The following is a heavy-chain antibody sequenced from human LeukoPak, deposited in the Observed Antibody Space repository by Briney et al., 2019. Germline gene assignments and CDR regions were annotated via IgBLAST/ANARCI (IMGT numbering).Heavy chain of an antibody. CDR1: GGSFSGYY. D-gene: IGHD6-13*01. CDR3: ARKSFHTSSYDY. CDR2: INHSGST. V-gene: IGHV4-34*01. J-gene: IGHJ4*02. Sequence: SETLSLTCAVYGGSFSGYYWSWIRQPPGKGLEWIGEINHSGSTNYNPSLKSRVTIPVDTSKNQFSLNLSSVTAADTAVYYCARKSFHTSSYDYWGQGTLVTVSS.